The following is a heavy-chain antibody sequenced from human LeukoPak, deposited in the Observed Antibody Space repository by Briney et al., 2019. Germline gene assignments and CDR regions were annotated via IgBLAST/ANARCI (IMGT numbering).Heavy chain of an antibody. Sequence: GGSLRLFCAASGFNFSSYWMSWVRQAPGKGLEWVANIKQDGSEKYYVDSVKGRFTISRDNAKNSLYLQMNSLRAEDTAVYYCARDSRYCSGGSCSEGPRFYYYYGMDVWGQGTTVTVSS. CDR2: IKQDGSEK. CDR1: GFNFSSYW. CDR3: ARDSRYCSGGSCSEGPRFYYYYGMDV. D-gene: IGHD2-15*01. V-gene: IGHV3-7*01. J-gene: IGHJ6*02.